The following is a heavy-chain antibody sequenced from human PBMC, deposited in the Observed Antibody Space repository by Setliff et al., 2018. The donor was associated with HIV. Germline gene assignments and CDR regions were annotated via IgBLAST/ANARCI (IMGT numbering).Heavy chain of an antibody. CDR2: IYYSGGT. V-gene: IGHV4-31*03. J-gene: IGHJ3*02. D-gene: IGHD5-12*01. CDR3: ARGIYRPWGGYSAFATDAFET. CDR1: SGPISNGGFY. Sequence: TLSLTCTVSSGPISNGGFYWSWIRHHPGKGLEWIGYIYYSGGTYYSPSLKSRVSMSIDTFKNQFSLNLTSVTAADTAVYYCARGIYRPWGGYSAFATDAFETWGQGTLVTVSS.